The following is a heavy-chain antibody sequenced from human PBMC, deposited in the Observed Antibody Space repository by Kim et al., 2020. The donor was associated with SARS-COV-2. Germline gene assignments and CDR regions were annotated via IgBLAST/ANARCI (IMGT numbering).Heavy chain of an antibody. V-gene: IGHV4-30-2*01. D-gene: IGHD3-10*01. CDR3: ARGYGSGSPYGMDV. J-gene: IGHJ6*02. Sequence: PGKGLEWMGYIDYSGSTYYNPALKSRVTISVDRSKNQFSLKLSSVTAADTAVYYCARGYGSGSPYGMDVWGQGTTVTVSS. CDR2: IDYSGST.